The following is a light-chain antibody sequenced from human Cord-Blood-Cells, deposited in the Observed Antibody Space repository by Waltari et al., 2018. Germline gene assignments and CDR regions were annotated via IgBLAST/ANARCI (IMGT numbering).Light chain of an antibody. CDR2: RNN. Sequence: QSVLTQPPSASGTPGQRVPLPSSGSSPNTGSTKLYWYQQLPGTAPKLLIYRNNQRPSGVPDRFSGSKSGTSASLAISGLRSEDEADYDCAAWDDSLSGWVFGGGTKLTVL. V-gene: IGLV1-47*01. CDR1: SPNTGSTK. CDR3: AAWDDSLSGWV. J-gene: IGLJ3*02.